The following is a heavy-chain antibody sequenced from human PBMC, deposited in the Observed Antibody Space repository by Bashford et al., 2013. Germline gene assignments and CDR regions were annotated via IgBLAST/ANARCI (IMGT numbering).Heavy chain of an antibody. D-gene: IGHD3-22*01. CDR3: ARVFLGRDSSSAYRYFDN. Sequence: VRQAPGKGLVWVSRINNDGSSTIYADSVKGRFTISRDNAKNTLYLQMNSLRAEDTAVYSCARVFLGRDSSSAYRYFDNWGQGTLVTVSS. V-gene: IGHV3-74*01. CDR2: INNDGSST. J-gene: IGHJ4*02.